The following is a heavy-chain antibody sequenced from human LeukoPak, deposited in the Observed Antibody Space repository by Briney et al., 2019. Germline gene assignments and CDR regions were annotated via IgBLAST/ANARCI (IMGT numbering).Heavy chain of an antibody. CDR2: INPNTGAT. J-gene: IGHJ4*02. D-gene: IGHD6-19*01. CDR1: GYTLTVYY. CDR3: ARDRVGSGWPRPYYFEV. Sequence: ASVKVSCKASGYTLTVYYLHWVRQAPGQGLEWMGWINPNTGATHSAQKFQGRITMTRDTSISTAYMDLSRLRSDDTAVHYCARDRVGSGWPRPYYFEVWGQGTLVTVSS. V-gene: IGHV1-2*02.